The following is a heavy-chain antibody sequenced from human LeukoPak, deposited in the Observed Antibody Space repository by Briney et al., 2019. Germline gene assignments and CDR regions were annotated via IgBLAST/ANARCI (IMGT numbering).Heavy chain of an antibody. V-gene: IGHV4-34*01. J-gene: IGHJ4*02. Sequence: PSETLSLTCAVYGGSSSGYYWSWIRQPPGKGLEWIGEINHSGSTNYNPSLKSRVTISVDTSKNQFSLKLSSVTAADTAVYYRARTDQRGRPFDYWGQGTLVTVSS. CDR2: INHSGST. CDR3: ARTDQRGRPFDY. CDR1: GGSSSGYY. D-gene: IGHD2-2*01.